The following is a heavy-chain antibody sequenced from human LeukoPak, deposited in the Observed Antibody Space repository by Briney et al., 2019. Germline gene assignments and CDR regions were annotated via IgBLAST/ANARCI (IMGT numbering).Heavy chain of an antibody. J-gene: IGHJ4*02. CDR2: INPNSGGT. Sequence: GASVKVSCKASGYTFTGYYMHWVRQAPGQGLEWMGWINPNSGGTNYAQKFQGRVTMTRDTSISTAYMELSRLRSDDTAVYYCARGGITMIVVAPQDYWGQGTLVTVSS. V-gene: IGHV1-2*02. D-gene: IGHD3-22*01. CDR3: ARGGITMIVVAPQDY. CDR1: GYTFTGYY.